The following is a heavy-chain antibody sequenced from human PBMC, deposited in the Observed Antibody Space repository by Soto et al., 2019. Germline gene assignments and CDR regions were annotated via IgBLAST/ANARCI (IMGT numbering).Heavy chain of an antibody. Sequence: GGSLRLSCTSSGFTFSAFSMNWVRHAPGKGLEWVSYISSSSSTIYYADSVKGRFTISRDNAKNSLYLQMNSLRDEDTAVYYCAREGGRHCSPTRCYNAFDIWGQGTMVTVSS. D-gene: IGHD2-2*02. CDR2: ISSSSSTI. J-gene: IGHJ3*02. V-gene: IGHV3-48*02. CDR3: AREGGRHCSPTRCYNAFDI. CDR1: GFTFSAFS.